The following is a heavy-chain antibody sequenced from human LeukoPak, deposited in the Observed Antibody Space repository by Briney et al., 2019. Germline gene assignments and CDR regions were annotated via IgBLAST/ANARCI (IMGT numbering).Heavy chain of an antibody. CDR3: TRGYYLNWFDP. CDR1: GYTFTSYD. D-gene: IGHD3-10*01. CDR2: INPNSGNT. V-gene: IGHV1-8*01. Sequence: GASVKVSCKAPGYTFTSYDINWVRQATGQGLEWMGWINPNSGNTGYAQKFQGRVTMTRDTSTSTVYMELSSLRSEDTAVYYCTRGYYLNWFDPWGQGTLVTVSS. J-gene: IGHJ5*02.